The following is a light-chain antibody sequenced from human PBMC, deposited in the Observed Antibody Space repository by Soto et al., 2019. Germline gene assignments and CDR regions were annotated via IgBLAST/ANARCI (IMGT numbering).Light chain of an antibody. J-gene: IGLJ2*01. Sequence: QSVLTQPPSVSGAPGQRVTISCTGSSSNIGAGYDVHWYQQLPGTAPKLLIYGNSNRPSGVPDRFSGSQSGTSASLAITGLQAEDEAGYYCQSYDSTLSVVFGGGTQLTVL. CDR2: GNS. CDR1: SSNIGAGYD. V-gene: IGLV1-40*01. CDR3: QSYDSTLSVV.